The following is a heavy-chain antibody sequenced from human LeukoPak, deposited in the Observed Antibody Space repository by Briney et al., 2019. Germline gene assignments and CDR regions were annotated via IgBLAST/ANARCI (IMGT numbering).Heavy chain of an antibody. Sequence: PGGSLRLSCAASGFTVSSNYMSWVRQAPGKGLVWLSTIGGDGSDTFYADSVKGRFTISRDNSNNRHYLQMNSLRAEDTAVYFCAKGGHFSHFDYWGQGTPVTVSS. J-gene: IGHJ4*02. CDR2: IGGDGSDT. CDR1: GFTVSSNY. V-gene: IGHV3-53*01. D-gene: IGHD3-16*01. CDR3: AKGGHFSHFDY.